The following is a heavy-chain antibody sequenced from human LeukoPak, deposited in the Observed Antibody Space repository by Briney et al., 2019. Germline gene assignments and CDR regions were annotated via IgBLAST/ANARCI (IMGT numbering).Heavy chain of an antibody. J-gene: IGHJ4*02. CDR3: AKDHSQSFDS. CDR2: IRYDGSDK. D-gene: IGHD2-21*01. V-gene: IGHV3-30*02. Sequence: GGSLRLSCAASGFSFSSVGMHWVRQVPGKGLEWVAFIRYDGSDKYYVDSVKGRFTISRDNARSTLYPQMNSLRAEDTAVYYCAKDHSQSFDSWGQGTLVTVSS. CDR1: GFSFSSVG.